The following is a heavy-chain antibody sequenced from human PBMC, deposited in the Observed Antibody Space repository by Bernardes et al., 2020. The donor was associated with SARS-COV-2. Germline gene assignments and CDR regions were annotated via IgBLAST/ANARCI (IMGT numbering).Heavy chain of an antibody. D-gene: IGHD5-12*01. CDR2: IYYSGST. V-gene: IGHV4-31*03. Sequence: SETLSLTCTVSGGSISSGGYYWSWIRQHPGKGLEWIGYIYYSGSTYYNPSLKSRVTISVDTSKNQFSLKLSSVTAADTAVYYCARAIRGYSGYDYWGQRENKYNWFDPWGQGTLVTVSS. J-gene: IGHJ5*02. CDR1: GGSISSGGYY. CDR3: ARAIRGYSGYDYWGQRENKYNWFDP.